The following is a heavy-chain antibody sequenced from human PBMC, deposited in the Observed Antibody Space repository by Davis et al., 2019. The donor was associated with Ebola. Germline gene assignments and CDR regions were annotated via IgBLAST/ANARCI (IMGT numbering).Heavy chain of an antibody. CDR1: GFTFSSYW. V-gene: IGHV3-74*01. CDR2: INSDGSST. D-gene: IGHD3-10*01. J-gene: IGHJ6*02. CDR3: ARVDATMVRGVIFYYYGMDV. Sequence: HTGGSLRFSCAASGFTFSSYWMHWVRQAPGKGLVWVSRINSDGSSTSYADSVKGRFTISRDNAKNTLYLQMNSLRAEDTAVYYCARVDATMVRGVIFYYYGMDVWGQGTTVTVSS.